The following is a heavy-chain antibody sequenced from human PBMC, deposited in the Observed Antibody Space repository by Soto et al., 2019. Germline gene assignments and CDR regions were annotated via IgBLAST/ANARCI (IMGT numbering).Heavy chain of an antibody. Sequence: SETLSLTCTVSGGSISSNYWTWIRQPPGKGLEWIGYVYNSGSTNYNPSLKSRVTISEDTSKSQFSLKVDSMTAADTAVYYCARYRREAVAGYTLDNWGQGILVTVSS. CDR3: ARYRREAVAGYTLDN. D-gene: IGHD6-13*01. CDR1: GGSISSNY. V-gene: IGHV4-59*01. J-gene: IGHJ4*02. CDR2: VYNSGST.